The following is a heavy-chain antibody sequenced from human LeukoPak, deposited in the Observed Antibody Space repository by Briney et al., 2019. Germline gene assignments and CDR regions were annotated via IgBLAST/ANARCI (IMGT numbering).Heavy chain of an antibody. V-gene: IGHV1-18*01. CDR2: ITTYNGYT. CDR1: GYTFTNYG. Sequence: ASVTVSCKASGYTFTNYGISWMRQAPGQGLEWMGWITTYNGYTNYPQKFQGRVTMTTDTSTSTANMELRSLRSDDAAVYYCARLSGNYYIFDYWGQGTLVTVSS. CDR3: ARLSGNYYIFDY. J-gene: IGHJ4*02. D-gene: IGHD1-26*01.